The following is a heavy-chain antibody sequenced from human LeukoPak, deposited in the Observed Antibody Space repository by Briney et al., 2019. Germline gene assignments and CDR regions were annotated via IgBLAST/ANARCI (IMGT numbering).Heavy chain of an antibody. D-gene: IGHD5-24*01. CDR2: ISGSGGST. J-gene: IGHJ4*02. V-gene: IGHV3-23*01. CDR1: GFTFDDYA. Sequence: GGSLRLSCAASGFTFDDYAMHWVRQAPGKGLEWVSAISGSGGSTYYADSVKGRFTISRDNSKNTLYLQMNSLRAEDTAVYYCAKITSEMASPFDYWGQGTLVTVSS. CDR3: AKITSEMASPFDY.